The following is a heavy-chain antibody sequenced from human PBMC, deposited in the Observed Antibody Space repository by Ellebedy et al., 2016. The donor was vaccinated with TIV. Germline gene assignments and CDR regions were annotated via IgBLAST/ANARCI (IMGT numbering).Heavy chain of an antibody. Sequence: GESLKISCAASGFTFSSYKMNWVRQAPGKGLEWVSYISSSGSTMYYADSVKGRFTISRDNAKNSLYLQMNSLRAEDTAVYYCARETSEYRPDYWGQGTLVTVSS. CDR2: ISSSGSTM. V-gene: IGHV3-48*03. D-gene: IGHD2/OR15-2a*01. CDR3: ARETSEYRPDY. CDR1: GFTFSSYK. J-gene: IGHJ4*02.